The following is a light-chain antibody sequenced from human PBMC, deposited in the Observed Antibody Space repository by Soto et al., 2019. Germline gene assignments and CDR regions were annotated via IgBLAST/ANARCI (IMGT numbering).Light chain of an antibody. Sequence: EVVMTQSPLSLPVTLGQPASISCRSSQSLVYSDGIAYLNWFQQRPGQSPRPLTYKASNRDSGVPDRFSGSGSGTDFTLQINRVEAEDVGIYYCMQGTHWPPTFGRGTRVEIK. CDR3: MQGTHWPPT. J-gene: IGKJ1*01. V-gene: IGKV2-30*01. CDR2: KAS. CDR1: QSLVYSDGIAY.